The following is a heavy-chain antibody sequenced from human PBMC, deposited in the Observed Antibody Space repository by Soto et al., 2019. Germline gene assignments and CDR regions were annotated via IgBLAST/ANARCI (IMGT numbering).Heavy chain of an antibody. Sequence: SETLSLTCTVSGGSISSSSYYWGWIRQPPGKGLEWIGSIYYSGSTYYNPSLKSRVTISVDTSKNQFSLKLSSVTAADTAVYYCARHPHLIDYGDPFDYWGQGTLVTVSS. J-gene: IGHJ4*02. CDR1: GGSISSSSYY. CDR2: IYYSGST. CDR3: ARHPHLIDYGDPFDY. D-gene: IGHD4-17*01. V-gene: IGHV4-39*01.